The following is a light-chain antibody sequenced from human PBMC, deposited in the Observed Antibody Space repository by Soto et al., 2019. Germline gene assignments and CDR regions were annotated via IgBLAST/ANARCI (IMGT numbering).Light chain of an antibody. CDR2: VAS. J-gene: IGKJ4*01. Sequence: DIQMTQSPSSLSASVGDRVTITLLASQNIGRFLNWHQQKPGKAPNVLINVASTLRSGVPSRFSGSGSGTDFNLTINSLQPEDFATYFCQQSFTTPLTFGGGTKVDIK. CDR3: QQSFTTPLT. V-gene: IGKV1-39*01. CDR1: QNIGRF.